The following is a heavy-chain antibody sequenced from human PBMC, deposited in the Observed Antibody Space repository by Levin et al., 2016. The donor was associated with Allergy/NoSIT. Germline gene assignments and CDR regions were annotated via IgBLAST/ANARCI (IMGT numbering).Heavy chain of an antibody. CDR1: GGSISSSSYY. V-gene: IGHV4-39*01. CDR3: ARLEGAYGDFDY. D-gene: IGHD4-17*01. Sequence: SETLSLTCTVSGGSISSSSYYWGWIRQPPGKGLEWIGSIYYSGNTYYNPSLKSRVTISVDTSKNQFSLKLSSVTAADTAVYYCARLEGAYGDFDYWGQGALVTVSS. J-gene: IGHJ4*02. CDR2: IYYSGNT.